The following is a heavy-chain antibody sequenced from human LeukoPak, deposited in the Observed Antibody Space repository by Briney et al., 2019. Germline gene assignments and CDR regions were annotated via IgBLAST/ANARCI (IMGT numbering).Heavy chain of an antibody. CDR3: AKDPGVVPAHYFDY. V-gene: IGHV3-23*01. J-gene: IGHJ4*02. CDR2: ISGSGGST. D-gene: IGHD2-2*01. Sequence: PGGSLRLSCAASGFTFSSYAMSWARQAPGKGLEWVSAISGSGGSTYYADSVKGRFTISRDNSKNTLYLQMNSLRAEDTAVYYCAKDPGVVPAHYFDYWGQGTLVTVSS. CDR1: GFTFSSYA.